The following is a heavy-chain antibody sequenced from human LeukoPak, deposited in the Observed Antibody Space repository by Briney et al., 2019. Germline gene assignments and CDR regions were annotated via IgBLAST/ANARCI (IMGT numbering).Heavy chain of an antibody. V-gene: IGHV3-30-3*01. Sequence: PGRSLRLSCAASGFTFSSYAMHWVRQAPGKGLGWVAVISYDGSNKYYADPVKGRFTISRDNSKNTLYLQMNSLRAEDTAVYYCARDSFAPHSSGPMSYWGQGTLVTVSS. D-gene: IGHD6-19*01. CDR2: ISYDGSNK. CDR1: GFTFSSYA. CDR3: ARDSFAPHSSGPMSY. J-gene: IGHJ4*02.